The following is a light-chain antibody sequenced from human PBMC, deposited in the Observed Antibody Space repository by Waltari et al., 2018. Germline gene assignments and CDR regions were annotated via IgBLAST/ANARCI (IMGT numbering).Light chain of an antibody. CDR3: QSYDSSLSGSYV. V-gene: IGLV1-40*01. Sequence: QSVLTQPPSVSGAPGQRVTISCTGSSSNIGAGYDVHWYQQLPGTAPKLLIYGNSNRPAGVPDRVSVSKSGTAASLAITGLQAEDEADYYCQSYDSSLSGSYVFGTGTKVTVL. J-gene: IGLJ1*01. CDR1: SSNIGAGYD. CDR2: GNS.